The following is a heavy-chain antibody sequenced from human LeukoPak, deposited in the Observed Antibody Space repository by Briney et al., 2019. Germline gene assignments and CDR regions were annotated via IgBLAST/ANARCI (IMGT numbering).Heavy chain of an antibody. CDR3: ARGGTAMDLDY. J-gene: IGHJ4*02. V-gene: IGHV1-69*13. CDR1: GGTFSSYA. Sequence: ASVKVSCKASGGTFSSYAISWVRQAPGQGLDWMGGIIPIFGTANYAQKFQGRVTITADESTSTAYMELSSLRSEDTAVYYCARGGTAMDLDYWGQGTLVTVSS. CDR2: IIPIFGTA. D-gene: IGHD5-18*01.